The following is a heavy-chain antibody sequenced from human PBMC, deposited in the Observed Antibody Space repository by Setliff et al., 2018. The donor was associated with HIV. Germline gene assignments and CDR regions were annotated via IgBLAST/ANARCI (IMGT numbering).Heavy chain of an antibody. V-gene: IGHV4-39*07. D-gene: IGHD3-22*01. CDR1: GDSLSRSSNH. CDR3: ARDPHYYDSSGHYSWFYFDF. CDR2: TYYSGST. J-gene: IGHJ4*02. Sequence: TLSLTCTVSGDSLSRSSNHWGWIRQPPGKGREWIGNTYYSGSTYYNPSLKSRVTISVDTSKNHFSMKMTSVTAADTAVYYCARDPHYYDSSGHYSWFYFDFWGQGTLVTVSS.